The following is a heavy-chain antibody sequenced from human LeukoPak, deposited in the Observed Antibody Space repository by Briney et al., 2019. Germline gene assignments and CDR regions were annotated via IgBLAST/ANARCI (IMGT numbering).Heavy chain of an antibody. CDR1: GFTFSSYG. J-gene: IGHJ6*02. CDR3: ARVSPHYYGMDV. V-gene: IGHV3-30*02. CDR2: IRYDGSNK. Sequence: GRSLRLSCAASGFTFSSYGMHWVRQAPGKGLEWVAFIRYDGSNKYYADSVKGRFTISRDNSKNTLYLQMNSLRAEDTAVYYCARVSPHYYGMDVWGQGTTVTVSS. D-gene: IGHD5/OR15-5a*01.